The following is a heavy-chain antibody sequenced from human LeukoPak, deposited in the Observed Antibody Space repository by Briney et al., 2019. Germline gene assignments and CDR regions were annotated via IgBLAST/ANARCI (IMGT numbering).Heavy chain of an antibody. CDR2: IYYSGST. V-gene: IGHV4-59*12. CDR3: ARVAAKTVDY. CDR1: GGSISSYY. J-gene: IGHJ4*02. Sequence: SETLSLTCTVSGGSISSYYWSWIRQPPGKGLEWIGYIYYSGSTNYNPSLKSRVTISVDTSKNQFSLKLSSVTAADTAVYYCARVAAKTVDYWGQGTLVTVSS. D-gene: IGHD2-15*01.